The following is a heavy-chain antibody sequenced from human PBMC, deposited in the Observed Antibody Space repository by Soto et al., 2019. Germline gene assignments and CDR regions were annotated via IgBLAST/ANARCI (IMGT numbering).Heavy chain of an antibody. CDR2: IIPIFGTA. Sequence: QVQLVQSGAEVKKPGSSVKVCCKASGGTFSSYAISWVRQAPGQGLEWMGGIIPIFGTANYAQKFQGRVTITADESTSTAYMELSSLRSEDTAVYYCARSHDSSGYYRAYFDYWGQGTLVTVSS. CDR1: GGTFSSYA. J-gene: IGHJ4*02. V-gene: IGHV1-69*01. D-gene: IGHD3-22*01. CDR3: ARSHDSSGYYRAYFDY.